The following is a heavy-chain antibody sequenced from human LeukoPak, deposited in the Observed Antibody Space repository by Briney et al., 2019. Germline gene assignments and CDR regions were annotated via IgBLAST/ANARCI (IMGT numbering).Heavy chain of an antibody. V-gene: IGHV1-46*01. CDR3: ARGPFPDY. D-gene: IGHD2-21*01. Sequence: GASVKISCKASGYTFTSYYMHWVRQAPGQGLEWMGIIHPSSGRTTFAQNFQGRVTMTRDTSTSTVYMELRSLTSEDTAVYYCARGPFPDYWGQGTLVTVSS. CDR2: IHPSSGRT. CDR1: GYTFTSYY. J-gene: IGHJ4*02.